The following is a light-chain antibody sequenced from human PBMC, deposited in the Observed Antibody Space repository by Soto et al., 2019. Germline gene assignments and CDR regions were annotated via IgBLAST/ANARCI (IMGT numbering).Light chain of an antibody. CDR1: QGIRND. J-gene: IGKJ1*01. Sequence: IQMKKHPSSLSASVGDRVTITCRASQGIRNDLGWYQQKPGKAPKLLIYAASRLQSGVSSRFSGSGSGTDFTLTISSLQPEDFAAYYCLQDYKYPSTFGHGTKADI. CDR2: AAS. CDR3: LQDYKYPST. V-gene: IGKV1-6*01.